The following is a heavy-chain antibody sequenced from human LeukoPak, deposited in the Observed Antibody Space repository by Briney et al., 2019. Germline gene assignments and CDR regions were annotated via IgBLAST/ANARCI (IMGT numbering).Heavy chain of an antibody. CDR3: ARGARVGYSSGWSIDY. J-gene: IGHJ4*02. CDR2: IHHSGNT. Sequence: SETLSLTWAVYGGSFSDYYWSWIRQPPVKGLEWIGEIHHSGNTNYNPSLKSRVTISVDTSKNQFSLRLNSVTAADTAVYYCARGARVGYSSGWSIDYWGQGTLVTVSS. D-gene: IGHD6-19*01. V-gene: IGHV4-34*01. CDR1: GGSFSDYY.